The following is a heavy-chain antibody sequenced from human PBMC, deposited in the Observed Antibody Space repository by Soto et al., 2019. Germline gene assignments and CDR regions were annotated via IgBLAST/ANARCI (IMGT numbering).Heavy chain of an antibody. D-gene: IGHD1-26*01. CDR2: IYPSGTT. Sequence: QVQLQESGPGPVKPSETLSLTCSVSGGSLSDHFWTWIRQPAGKGLEWIGRIYPSGTTTSNPSLTSRVTTSVDTAKNHVSLRLRSVTAADTAMYYCARGVGRPGRFDPWGQGIMINVSS. CDR3: ARGVGRPGRFDP. V-gene: IGHV4-4*07. CDR1: GGSLSDHF. J-gene: IGHJ5*02.